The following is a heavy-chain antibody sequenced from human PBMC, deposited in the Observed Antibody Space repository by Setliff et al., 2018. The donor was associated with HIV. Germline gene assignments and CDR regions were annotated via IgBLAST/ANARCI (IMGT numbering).Heavy chain of an antibody. D-gene: IGHD3-10*01. V-gene: IGHV3-23*01. CDR1: GFVFSNYA. Sequence: GGSLRLSCAASGFVFSNYAMSWVRQAPGKGLEWVSGISGNAANTYYGDSVKGRFTISRDNSKNTAYLQMNSLRADDTAVYYCAKRDYSSSHDHYPLFDFWGQGTLVTVSS. J-gene: IGHJ4*02. CDR2: ISGNAANT. CDR3: AKRDYSSSHDHYPLFDF.